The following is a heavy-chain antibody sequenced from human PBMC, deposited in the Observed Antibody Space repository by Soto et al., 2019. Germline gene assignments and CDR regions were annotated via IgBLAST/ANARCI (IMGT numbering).Heavy chain of an antibody. CDR3: ARRDSSGYGWLGYFDY. D-gene: IGHD3-22*01. CDR1: GGSISSYY. Sequence: SETLSLTCTVAGGSISSYYWSWIRQPPGKGLEWIGYIYYSGSTKYNPSLKSRVTISLDTSKNQFSLKLSSVTAADTAVYYCARRDSSGYGWLGYFDYWGQGTLVTVSS. V-gene: IGHV4-59*01. CDR2: IYYSGST. J-gene: IGHJ4*02.